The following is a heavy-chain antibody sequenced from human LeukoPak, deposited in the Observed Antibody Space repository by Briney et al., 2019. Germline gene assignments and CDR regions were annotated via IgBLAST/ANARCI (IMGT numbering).Heavy chain of an antibody. Sequence: GASVKVSCKASGYTFTGYYMHWVRQAPGQGLEWMGWINPNSGGTNYAQKFQGRVTMTRDTSISTAYMELSRLRSDDTAVYYCARDLKQYQLLYSFDYWGQGTLVTVSS. D-gene: IGHD2-2*02. J-gene: IGHJ4*02. CDR3: ARDLKQYQLLYSFDY. CDR2: INPNSGGT. V-gene: IGHV1-2*02. CDR1: GYTFTGYY.